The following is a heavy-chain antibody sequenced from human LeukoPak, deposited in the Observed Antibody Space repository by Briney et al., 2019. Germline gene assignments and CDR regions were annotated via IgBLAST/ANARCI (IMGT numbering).Heavy chain of an antibody. CDR2: MNPNSGNT. CDR1: GYTFTDYY. J-gene: IGHJ4*02. V-gene: IGHV1-8*02. Sequence: ASVKVSCKASGYTFTDYYMYWLRQAPGQGLEWMGWMNPNSGNTGYAQKFRGRVTMTRNTSISTAYMELSSLRSEDTAVYYCARALRSYYGSGSCVYWGQGTLVTVSS. D-gene: IGHD3-10*01. CDR3: ARALRSYYGSGSCVY.